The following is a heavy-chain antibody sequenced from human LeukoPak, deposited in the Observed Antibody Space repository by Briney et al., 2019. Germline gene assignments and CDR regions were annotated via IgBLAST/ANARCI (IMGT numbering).Heavy chain of an antibody. CDR2: INHSGST. CDR1: GGSFSGYY. J-gene: IGHJ5*02. CDR3: ARGNYDFWSGYYRSNWFDP. D-gene: IGHD3-3*01. V-gene: IGHV4-34*01. Sequence: SETLSLTCAVYGGSFSGYYWSWIRQPPGKGLEWIGEINHSGSTNYNPSLKSRVTISVDTSKSQFSLKLSSVTAADTAVYYCARGNYDFWSGYYRSNWFDPWGQGTLVTVSS.